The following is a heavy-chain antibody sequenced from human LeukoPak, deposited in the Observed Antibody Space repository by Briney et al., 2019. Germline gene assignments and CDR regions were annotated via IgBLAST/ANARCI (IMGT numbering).Heavy chain of an antibody. Sequence: SETLSLTCAVYGGSFSGYYWSWIRQPPGKGLEWIGEINHSGSTNYNPSLKSRVTISVDTSKNQFSLKLSSVTAADTAVYYCARAGYDSSGYPQRYYFDYWGQGTLVTVSS. V-gene: IGHV4-34*01. CDR2: INHSGST. D-gene: IGHD3-22*01. J-gene: IGHJ4*02. CDR1: GGSFSGYY. CDR3: ARAGYDSSGYPQRYYFDY.